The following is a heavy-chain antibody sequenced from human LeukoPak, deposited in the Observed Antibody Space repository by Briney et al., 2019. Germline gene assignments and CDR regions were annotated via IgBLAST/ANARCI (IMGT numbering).Heavy chain of an antibody. CDR1: GYTFTNFY. J-gene: IGHJ5*02. D-gene: IGHD5-24*01. CDR2: INPIGGST. V-gene: IGHV1-46*01. Sequence: ASVKVSCKASGYTFTNFYLHWVRQAPGQGLEWMGIINPIGGSTINAQKFQGRVTMTRDTSTNTVYMDLSSLRSEDTAVYYCARSPEMATIPGIYSQNWFDTWGQGTLVTVSS. CDR3: ARSPEMATIPGIYSQNWFDT.